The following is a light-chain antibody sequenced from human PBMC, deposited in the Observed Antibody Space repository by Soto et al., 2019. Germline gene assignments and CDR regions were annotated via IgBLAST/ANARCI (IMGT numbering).Light chain of an antibody. J-gene: IGKJ4*01. CDR1: QDIRKY. CDR2: GAS. Sequence: DIQMTQSPSSLSASVGDRVTITCRASQDIRKYLAWYQQKTGKVPQVLIYGASTLQSGGPSRFSGSGSGTDFTLTISDLQPEAAATYYCQMCYSALALTFGGGTKFEIK. V-gene: IGKV1-27*01. CDR3: QMCYSALALT.